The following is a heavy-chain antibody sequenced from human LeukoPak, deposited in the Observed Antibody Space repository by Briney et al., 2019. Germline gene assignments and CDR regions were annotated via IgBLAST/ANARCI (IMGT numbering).Heavy chain of an antibody. CDR2: ISYSGST. D-gene: IGHD2-2*01. Sequence: PSETLSLTCAVYGGSFSGYYWSWIRQPPGKGLEWIGYISYSGSTNYNPSLKSRVTISVDTSKNQFSLKLTSVTAADTAIYYCARSLSSDYWGQGKLVTVSS. V-gene: IGHV4-59*01. CDR3: ARSLSSDY. J-gene: IGHJ4*02. CDR1: GGSFSGYY.